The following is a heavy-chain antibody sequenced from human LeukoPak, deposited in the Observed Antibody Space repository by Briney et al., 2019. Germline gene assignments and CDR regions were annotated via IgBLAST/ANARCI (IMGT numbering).Heavy chain of an antibody. D-gene: IGHD6-19*01. V-gene: IGHV4-34*01. CDR2: IYYRGST. CDR3: ARDSRSGWGNWFDP. CDR1: GGSFSGYY. Sequence: SETLSLTCAVYGGSFSGYYWGWIRQPPGKGLEWIGSIYYRGSTYYNPSLKSRVAISVDTSKNQFSLKLSSVTAADTAVYYCARDSRSGWGNWFDPWGQGTLVTVSS. J-gene: IGHJ5*02.